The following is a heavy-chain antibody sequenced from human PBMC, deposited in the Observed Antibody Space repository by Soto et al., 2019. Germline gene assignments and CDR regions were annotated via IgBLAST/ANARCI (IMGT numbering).Heavy chain of an antibody. D-gene: IGHD5-12*01. CDR2: ISHREGT. Sequence: PSETLSLTYAVPGASISYGVLSWSWIRQSPGKGLGRMGYISHREGTYFHQSFKRRRTMATDRSRNQSSPNLRSVTLADRPLYFSVTGGGYDTFGSWGQEVLVTVSS. V-gene: IGHV4-30-2*06. J-gene: IGHJ4*01. CDR1: GASISYGVLS. CDR3: VTGGGYDTFGS.